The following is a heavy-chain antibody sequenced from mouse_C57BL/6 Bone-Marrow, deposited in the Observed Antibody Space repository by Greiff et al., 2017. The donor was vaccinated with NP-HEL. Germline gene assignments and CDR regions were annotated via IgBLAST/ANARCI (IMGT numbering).Heavy chain of an antibody. CDR1: GYTFTDYY. Sequence: EVQLQQSGPELVKPGASVKISCKASGYTFTDYYMNWVKQSHGKTLEWIGDINPNNGGTSHNQKFKGKATLTVDKSSSTAYMELRSLTSEDSAVYYCARDYYGSSWYFDYWGQGTTLTVSS. CDR2: INPNNGGT. CDR3: ARDYYGSSWYFDY. J-gene: IGHJ2*01. V-gene: IGHV1-26*01. D-gene: IGHD1-1*01.